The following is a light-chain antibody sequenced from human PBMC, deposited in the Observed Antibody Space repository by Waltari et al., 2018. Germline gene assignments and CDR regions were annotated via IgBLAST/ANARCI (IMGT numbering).Light chain of an antibody. J-gene: IGLJ2*01. CDR3: SSYRYRRSLV. V-gene: IGLV2-14*01. CDR1: SSDIGYYNF. Sequence: QSALTQPPSVSGSPVQSITISCTGTSSDIGYYNFVSWYQPHPEKAPKLLIFEVTNRPSGVSNRFSGSKSGNTASLTISGLQTDDEADYYCSSYRYRRSLVFGGGTKVTVL. CDR2: EVT.